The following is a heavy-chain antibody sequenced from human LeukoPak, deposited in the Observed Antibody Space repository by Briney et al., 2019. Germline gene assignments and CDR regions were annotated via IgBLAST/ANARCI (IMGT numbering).Heavy chain of an antibody. D-gene: IGHD5-12*01. J-gene: IGHJ6*02. V-gene: IGHV4-59*01. Sequence: LETLSLTCTVSGGSISSYYWSWIRQPPGKGLEWIGYIYYSGSTNYNPSLKSRVTISVDTSKNQFSLKLSSVTAADTAVYYCARGIYSGYGMDVWGQGTTVTVSS. CDR2: IYYSGST. CDR1: GGSISSYY. CDR3: ARGIYSGYGMDV.